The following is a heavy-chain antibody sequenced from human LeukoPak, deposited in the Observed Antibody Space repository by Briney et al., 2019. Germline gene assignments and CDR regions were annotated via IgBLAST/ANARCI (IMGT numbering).Heavy chain of an antibody. CDR2: IYYSGST. CDR1: GGSISSYY. D-gene: IGHD3-22*01. Sequence: KTSETLSLTCTVSGGSISSYYWSWIRQPPGKGLEWIGYIYYSGSTNYNPSLKSRVTISVDTSKNQFSLNLSSVSAADTAVYYCARDGSGYYDTSGYRNWGQGTLVTVSS. CDR3: ARDGSGYYDTSGYRN. V-gene: IGHV4-59*12. J-gene: IGHJ4*02.